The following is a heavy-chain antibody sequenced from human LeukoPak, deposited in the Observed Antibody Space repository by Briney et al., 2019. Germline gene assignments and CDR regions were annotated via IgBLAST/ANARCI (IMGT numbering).Heavy chain of an antibody. Sequence: AGGSLRLSCAASGFTFSSYWMSWVRQAPGKGLEWVANIKQDGSEKYYVDSVKGRFTISRDNAKNSLYLQMNSLRAEDTAVYYCARHDILTRYSRDYYMDVWGKGTTVTVSS. CDR1: GFTFSSYW. D-gene: IGHD3-9*01. CDR3: ARHDILTRYSRDYYMDV. V-gene: IGHV3-7*01. J-gene: IGHJ6*03. CDR2: IKQDGSEK.